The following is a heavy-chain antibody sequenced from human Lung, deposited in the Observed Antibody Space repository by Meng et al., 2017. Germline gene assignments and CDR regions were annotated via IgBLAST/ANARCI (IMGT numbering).Heavy chain of an antibody. V-gene: IGHV3-21*02. J-gene: IGHJ5*02. D-gene: IGHD3/OR15-3a*01. CDR3: ARWTLP. CDR2: ISSSSSYI. CDR1: GFSFSDYG. Sequence: EVQLVESGGGMVKPEGSLRLSCAASGFSFSDYGMNWVRQAPGKGLEWVSSISSSSSYIYYADSVKGRFIVSRDNAKNSLYLQMNSLRAEDTAVYFCARWTLPWGQGTLVTVSS.